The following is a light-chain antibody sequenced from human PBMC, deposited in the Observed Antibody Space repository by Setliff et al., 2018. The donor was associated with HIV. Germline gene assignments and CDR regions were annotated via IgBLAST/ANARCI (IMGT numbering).Light chain of an antibody. CDR1: SSDVGGYNY. Sequence: QSVLTQPASVSGSPGQSITISCMGTSSDVGGYNYVSWYQHNPGKAPKLMIYDVSARPSGVSNRFSGSKSGNAASLTISGLQAEDEAVYYCSSYTTSSFLYVFGTGTKVTVL. V-gene: IGLV2-14*03. CDR3: SSYTTSSFLYV. J-gene: IGLJ1*01. CDR2: DVS.